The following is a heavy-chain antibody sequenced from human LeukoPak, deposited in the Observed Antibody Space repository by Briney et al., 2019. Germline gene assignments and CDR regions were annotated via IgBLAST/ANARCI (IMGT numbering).Heavy chain of an antibody. V-gene: IGHV3-23*01. CDR1: GFTFSSYA. J-gene: IGHJ4*02. D-gene: IGHD3-22*01. CDR2: ISGSGGST. Sequence: GGSLRLSCAASGFTFSSYAMSWVRQAPGKGLEWVSAISGSGGSTYYADPVKGRFTISRDNSKNTLYLQMNSLRAEDTAVYYCAKVNGGSSGYYVTYYFDYWGQGTLVTASS. CDR3: AKVNGGSSGYYVTYYFDY.